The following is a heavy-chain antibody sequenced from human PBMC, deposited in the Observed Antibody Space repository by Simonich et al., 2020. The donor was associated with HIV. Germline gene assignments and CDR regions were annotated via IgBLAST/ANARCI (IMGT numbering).Heavy chain of an antibody. CDR3: ARYTPAYSRGHWYFDL. CDR1: GGSISNYF. CDR2: ITHGGST. V-gene: IGHV4-59*12. Sequence: QVQLQESGPGLVKPSETLSLTCSVSGGSISNYFWGWLRQPPGKGLEWIGDITHGGSTPYNPSLKSRVTISEDSSKNQFSLNLSSVTAADTAVYYCARYTPAYSRGHWYFDLWGRGTLVTVSS. D-gene: IGHD6-19*01. J-gene: IGHJ2*01.